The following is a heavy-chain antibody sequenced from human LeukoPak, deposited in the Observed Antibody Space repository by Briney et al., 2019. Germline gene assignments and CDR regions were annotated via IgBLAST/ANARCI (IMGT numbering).Heavy chain of an antibody. CDR3: VRASDSIFSYYYHMDL. CDR1: GASVSDYY. D-gene: IGHD2-21*01. J-gene: IGHJ6*03. CDR2: IFTTGST. V-gene: IGHV4-4*07. Sequence: KPSETLSLTCNVSGASVSDYYWSWVRQPAGKGLEWIGRIFTTGSTDYHPSLKSRVTMTRDRSKNQLFLTLASMTAADTAVYYCVRASDSIFSYYYHMDLWGKGITVTVSS.